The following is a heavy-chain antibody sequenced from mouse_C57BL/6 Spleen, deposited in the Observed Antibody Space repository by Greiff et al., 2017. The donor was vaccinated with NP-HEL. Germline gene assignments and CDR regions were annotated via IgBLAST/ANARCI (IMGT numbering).Heavy chain of an antibody. CDR1: GYTFTSYG. CDR3: ARSKDGYSYYFDY. Sequence: QVQLQQSGAELARPGASVKLSCKASGYTFTSYGISWVKQRTGQGLEWIGEIYPRSGNTYYNEKFKGKATLTVDKPSSTAYMQLSSLTSEDSAVYYCARSKDGYSYYFDYWGQGTTLTVSS. CDR2: IYPRSGNT. D-gene: IGHD2-3*01. V-gene: IGHV1-81*01. J-gene: IGHJ2*01.